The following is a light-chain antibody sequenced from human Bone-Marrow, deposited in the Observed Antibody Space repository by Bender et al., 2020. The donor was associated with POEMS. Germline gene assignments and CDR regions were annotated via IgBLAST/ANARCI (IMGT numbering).Light chain of an antibody. J-gene: IGLJ2*01. Sequence: QSALTQPASVSGSPGQSVTISCTGTSNDIGGYNYVSWYQQHPGKAPKLMIYDVINRPSGVSHRFSGSKSGNTASLTISGLQADDEADYYCSSYTTGTTPVVFGGGTKLTVL. CDR2: DVI. CDR3: SSYTTGTTPVV. V-gene: IGLV2-14*03. CDR1: SNDIGGYNY.